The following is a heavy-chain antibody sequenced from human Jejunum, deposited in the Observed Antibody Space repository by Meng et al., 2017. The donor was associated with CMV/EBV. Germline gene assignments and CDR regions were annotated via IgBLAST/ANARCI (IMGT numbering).Heavy chain of an antibody. CDR2: ISYDGTNN. Sequence: ASGGTLSSYVISWVRQAPGKGLEWVAVISYDGTNNYYADSVKGRFTISRDTSKNTLYVQMNSLRPEDTAVYYCAREPQLEIDAFDVWGRGTMVTVSS. CDR3: AREPQLEIDAFDV. V-gene: IGHV3-30*04. J-gene: IGHJ3*01. D-gene: IGHD1-1*01. CDR1: GGTLSSYV.